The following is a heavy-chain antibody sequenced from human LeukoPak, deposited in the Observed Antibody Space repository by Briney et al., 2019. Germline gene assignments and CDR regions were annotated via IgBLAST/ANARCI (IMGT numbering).Heavy chain of an antibody. CDR3: AKEIAVAGTRWFVP. D-gene: IGHD6-19*01. CDR2: ISYDGSNK. J-gene: IGHJ5*02. Sequence: GGSLRLSCAASGFSFSSYGMRWVRQARGKGLEWVAVISYDGSNKYYADSVKGRFTISRENSKNTLYLQMNSLRAEDTAVYYCAKEIAVAGTRWFVPWGQGTLVTVSS. CDR1: GFSFSSYG. V-gene: IGHV3-30*18.